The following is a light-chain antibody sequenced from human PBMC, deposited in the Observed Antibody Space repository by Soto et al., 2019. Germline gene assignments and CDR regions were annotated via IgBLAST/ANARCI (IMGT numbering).Light chain of an antibody. CDR3: QQLNSYWYT. CDR1: QGISSY. V-gene: IGKV1-9*01. CDR2: GAS. J-gene: IGKJ2*01. Sequence: GARVTITCRASQGISSYLAWYQQKPGKAPKLLINGASTLQSGVPSRFSGSGSVTEFTLTINSLQPEDIGTYYCQQLNSYWYTFGQGTKLEI.